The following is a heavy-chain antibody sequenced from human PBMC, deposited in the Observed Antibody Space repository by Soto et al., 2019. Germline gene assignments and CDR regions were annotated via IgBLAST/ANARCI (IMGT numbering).Heavy chain of an antibody. CDR3: GRGGRAYGSGSYFCSFDY. Sequence: QVQLQQWGAGLLKPSETLSLTCAVTGGSFSQYYWSWIRQPAGKGLEWVGEINYSRNAHYSPSLLSRVSISVEASNNNLSLRLRSVTAADKAVYYCGRGGRAYGSGSYFCSFDYWGQGTLVTVSS. CDR1: GGSFSQYY. CDR2: INYSRNA. D-gene: IGHD3-10*01. V-gene: IGHV4-34*01. J-gene: IGHJ4*02.